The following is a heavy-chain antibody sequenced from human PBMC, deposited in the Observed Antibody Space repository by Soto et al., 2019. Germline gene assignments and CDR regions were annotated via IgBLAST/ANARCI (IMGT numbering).Heavy chain of an antibody. CDR3: AKLPSYPTA. CDR1: GFTFSDYA. D-gene: IGHD3-10*01. J-gene: IGHJ5*02. V-gene: IGHV3-23*01. Sequence: EVQLLESGGGLVQPGGSLRLSCAASGFTFSDYAMSWVRQGPGKGLEWVSSISDSGGSTYYADSVKGRFTISRDNSKNTLYLQMNSLRAEDTAVYYCAKLPSYPTAWGQGTLVTVSS. CDR2: ISDSGGST.